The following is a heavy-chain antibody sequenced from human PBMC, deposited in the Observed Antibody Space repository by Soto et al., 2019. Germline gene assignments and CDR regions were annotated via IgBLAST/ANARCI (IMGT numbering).Heavy chain of an antibody. CDR2: ISAYNDNT. Sequence: GASVKVSCKASGYTFTSYGISWVRQAPGQGLEWMGWISAYNDNTNYAQRLQGRVTMTTDTSTSTAYMELRSLRSDDTAVYYRARAPRGYSYGYGYYYYYGMDVWGQGTTVTVSS. V-gene: IGHV1-18*01. CDR3: ARAPRGYSYGYGYYYYYGMDV. CDR1: GYTFTSYG. J-gene: IGHJ6*02. D-gene: IGHD5-18*01.